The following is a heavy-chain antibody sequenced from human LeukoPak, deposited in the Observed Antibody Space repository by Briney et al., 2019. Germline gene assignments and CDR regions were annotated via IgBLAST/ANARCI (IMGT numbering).Heavy chain of an antibody. CDR3: ARQRGSGCLDY. J-gene: IGHJ4*02. Sequence: GGSLRLSCTASGFTLSSYWMIWVRQAPGKGLECVANINQDGSETYYVDSVKGRFTISRDNAKNSLSLQMNSLRAEDTAVYYCARQRGSGCLDYWGQGTLVTVSS. CDR2: INQDGSET. V-gene: IGHV3-7*01. CDR1: GFTLSSYW. D-gene: IGHD6-19*01.